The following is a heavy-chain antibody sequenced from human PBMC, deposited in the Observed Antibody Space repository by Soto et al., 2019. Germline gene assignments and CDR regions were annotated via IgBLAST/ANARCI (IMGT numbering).Heavy chain of an antibody. CDR2: ISAYNGNT. Sequence: AASLKVSCTASAYTLNIYGISCVRQAPDQGLEWMGWISAYNGNTNYAQKLQGRVTMTTDTSTSTAYMELRSLRSDDTAVYYCARDRIYDYDILTGPTPGDYYYYGMDVWGQGTTVTVSS. D-gene: IGHD3-9*01. CDR1: AYTLNIYG. CDR3: ARDRIYDYDILTGPTPGDYYYYGMDV. V-gene: IGHV1-18*01. J-gene: IGHJ6*02.